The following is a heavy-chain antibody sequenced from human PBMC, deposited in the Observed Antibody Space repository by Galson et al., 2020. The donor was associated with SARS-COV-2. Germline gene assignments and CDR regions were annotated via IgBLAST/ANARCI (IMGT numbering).Heavy chain of an antibody. CDR1: GFIFSDYY. J-gene: IGHJ4*02. CDR3: ARGTLRSRLDS. V-gene: IGHV3-11*01. CDR2: ISSSGTTI. D-gene: IGHD4-17*01. Sequence: GESLKISCAASGFIFSDYYMSWIRQAPGKGLEWVSSISSSGTTIYYADSVKGRFTISRDNAKNSLYLQMNSLRADDTAVYYCARGTLRSRLDSWGQGTLVTVSS.